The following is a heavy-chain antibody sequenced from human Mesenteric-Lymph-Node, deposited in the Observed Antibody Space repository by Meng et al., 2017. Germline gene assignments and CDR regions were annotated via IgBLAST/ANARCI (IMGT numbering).Heavy chain of an antibody. CDR2: IWYDGSNK. J-gene: IGHJ6*02. V-gene: IGHV3-33*01. Sequence: GESLKISCAASGFTFSSYGMHWVRQAPGKGLEWVAVIWYDGSNKYYADSVKGRFTISRDNSKNTLYLQMNSLRAEDTAVYYCAGVDTAMVDTGYYYYGMDVWGQGTTVT. CDR3: AGVDTAMVDTGYYYYGMDV. CDR1: GFTFSSYG. D-gene: IGHD5-18*01.